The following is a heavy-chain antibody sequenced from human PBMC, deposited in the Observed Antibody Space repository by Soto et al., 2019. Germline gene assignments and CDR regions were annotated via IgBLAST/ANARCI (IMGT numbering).Heavy chain of an antibody. CDR1: GFTFDDYA. CDR3: VKDESINWYSGHFRH. Sequence: PVGSVRLSCAASGFTFDDYAMHWVRQVPGKGLEWVSGINWNSGSIGYGDSVKGRFAISRDNAKNSLHLQMNSLSAEDTAFYYCVKDESINWYSGHFRHWGQGTLVTVSS. D-gene: IGHD6-13*01. CDR2: INWNSGSI. J-gene: IGHJ1*01. V-gene: IGHV3-9*01.